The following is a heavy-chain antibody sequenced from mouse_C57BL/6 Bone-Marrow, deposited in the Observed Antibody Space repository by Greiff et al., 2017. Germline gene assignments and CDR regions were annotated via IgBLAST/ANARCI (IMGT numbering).Heavy chain of an antibody. J-gene: IGHJ2*01. CDR3: ARRAYYFYD. Sequence: QVQLQQPGAELVMPGASVKLSCKASGYTFTSYWMHWVKQRPGQGLEWIGEIDPSDSYTNYNQKFKGKSTLTVDKSSSTAYMQLSSLTSEDSAVYYCARRAYYFYDWGQGTTLTVSS. D-gene: IGHD3-3*01. CDR2: IDPSDSYT. V-gene: IGHV1-69*01. CDR1: GYTFTSYW.